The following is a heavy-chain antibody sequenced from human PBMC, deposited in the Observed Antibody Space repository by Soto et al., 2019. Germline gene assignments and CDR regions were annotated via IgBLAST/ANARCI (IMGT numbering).Heavy chain of an antibody. V-gene: IGHV4-34*01. CDR3: ARDKITGLFDY. D-gene: IGHD2-8*02. Sequence: SETLSLTCAVYGGSFSGYYWTWIRQPPGTGLEWIGEINHSGSTNYNPSLKSRVTISVDTSKNQFSLKLTSVTAAATAVYYCARDKITGLFDYWGQGTVVTVSS. J-gene: IGHJ4*02. CDR2: INHSGST. CDR1: GGSFSGYY.